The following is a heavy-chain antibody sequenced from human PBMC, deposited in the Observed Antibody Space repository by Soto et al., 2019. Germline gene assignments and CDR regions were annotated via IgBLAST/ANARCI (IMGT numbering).Heavy chain of an antibody. CDR2: ISSSGGST. D-gene: IGHD3-10*01. J-gene: IGHJ6*02. Sequence: GGSLRLSCAASGFTFSSYAMSWARQAPGKGLECVSGISSSGGSTYYADSVKGRFTISRDNSKNTLFLRMNRPRVEDTAVYYCMRPAPRGRHYFYFGMDVWGQGTTVTVSS. CDR1: GFTFSSYA. V-gene: IGHV3-23*01. CDR3: MRPAPRGRHYFYFGMDV.